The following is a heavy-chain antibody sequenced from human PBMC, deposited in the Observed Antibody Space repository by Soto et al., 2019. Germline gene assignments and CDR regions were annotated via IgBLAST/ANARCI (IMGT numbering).Heavy chain of an antibody. J-gene: IGHJ4*02. D-gene: IGHD6-19*01. CDR1: DDSFRGAEYY. V-gene: IGHV4-61*08. CDR3: ARGTDYIDGWRTFDL. CDR2: TYYNGDT. Sequence: PSETLSLTCTVSDDSFRGAEYYWSWIRQPLGKGPEWIGYTYYNGDTKYNPALRSRVTMSEDTSKNQFSLRLSSVTAADTAVYFCARGTDYIDGWRTFDLWGRGITVTVYS.